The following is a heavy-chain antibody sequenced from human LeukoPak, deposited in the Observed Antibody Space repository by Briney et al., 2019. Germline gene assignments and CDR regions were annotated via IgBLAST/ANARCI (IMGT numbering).Heavy chain of an antibody. D-gene: IGHD3-16*02. J-gene: IGHJ4*02. CDR3: ARDSDYDYVWGSYRRECYFDY. CDR2: IIPIFGTA. CDR1: GYTFTGYY. V-gene: IGHV1-69*13. Sequence: ASVKVPCKASGYTFTGYYMHWVRQAPGQGLEWMGGIIPIFGTANYAQKFQGRVTITADESTSTAYMELSSLRSEDTAVYYCARDSDYDYVWGSYRRECYFDYWGQGTLVTVSS.